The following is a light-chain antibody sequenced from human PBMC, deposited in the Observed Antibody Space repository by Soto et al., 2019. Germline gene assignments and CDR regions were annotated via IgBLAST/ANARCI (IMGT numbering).Light chain of an antibody. V-gene: IGKV1-33*01. CDR1: PDIEKY. J-gene: IGKJ4*01. CDR3: QQYDSLPLT. CDR2: DAS. Sequence: DIQMTQSPSSLSASVRDRLTITYLASPDIEKYLNWYQQKPGKAPKLLIYDASNWQTEVPSRFSGSGSGTDFTFTISSLQPEDVTTYYCQQYDSLPLTFGGGTKVEMK.